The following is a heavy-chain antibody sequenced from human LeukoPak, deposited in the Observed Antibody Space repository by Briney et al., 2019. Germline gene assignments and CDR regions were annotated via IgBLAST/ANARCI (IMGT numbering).Heavy chain of an antibody. CDR2: MNPNSGNT. Sequence: ASVKVSCKASGYTFTSYDINWVRQATGQGLERMGWMNPNSGNTGYAQKFQGRVTMTRNTSISTAYMELSSLRSEDTAVYYCAKTIAAIALRYYMDVWGKGTTVTVSS. D-gene: IGHD6-13*01. CDR1: GYTFTSYD. V-gene: IGHV1-8*01. CDR3: AKTIAAIALRYYMDV. J-gene: IGHJ6*03.